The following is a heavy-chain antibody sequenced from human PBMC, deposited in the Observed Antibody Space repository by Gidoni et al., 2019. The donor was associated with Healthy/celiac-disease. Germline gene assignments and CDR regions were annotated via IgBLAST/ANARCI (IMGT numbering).Heavy chain of an antibody. V-gene: IGHV4-34*01. Sequence: QVQLQQWGAGLLKPSETLSLTCAVYGGSFSGYYWSWIRQPPGKGLEWIGEINHSGSTNYNPSLKRRVTISVDTSKNQFSLKLSSVTAADTAVYYCARGIAVAGKFDYWGQGTLVTVSS. D-gene: IGHD6-19*01. CDR3: ARGIAVAGKFDY. CDR1: GGSFSGYY. CDR2: INHSGST. J-gene: IGHJ4*02.